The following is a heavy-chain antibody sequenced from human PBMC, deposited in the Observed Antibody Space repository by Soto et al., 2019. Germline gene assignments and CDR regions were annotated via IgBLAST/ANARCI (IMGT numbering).Heavy chain of an antibody. D-gene: IGHD4-4*01. V-gene: IGHV1-24*01. J-gene: IGHJ6*03. Sequence: ASVKVSCKVSGYTLTELSMHWVRQAPGKGLEWMGGFDPEDGETIYAQKFQGRVTMTEDTSTDPAYMELSSLRSEDTAVYYCATQHSITGHTVTPQNYYYYYMDVWGKGTTVTVSS. CDR1: GYTLTELS. CDR3: ATQHSITGHTVTPQNYYYYYMDV. CDR2: FDPEDGET.